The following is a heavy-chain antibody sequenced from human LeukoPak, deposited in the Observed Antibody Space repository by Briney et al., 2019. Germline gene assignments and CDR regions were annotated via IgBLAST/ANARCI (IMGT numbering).Heavy chain of an antibody. J-gene: IGHJ5*02. CDR3: AREVAYCAGDCSPA. CDR1: GFTLSSYT. D-gene: IGHD2-21*02. V-gene: IGHV3-21*06. CDR2: ISVSSTFM. Sequence: GGSLRLSCAASGFTLSSYTMNWVRQAPGKGLEWVSSISVSSTFMYYADSVKGRFTISRDNAKNEMYLQMNSLRAEDTAVYFCAREVAYCAGDCSPAWGQGTLVTVSS.